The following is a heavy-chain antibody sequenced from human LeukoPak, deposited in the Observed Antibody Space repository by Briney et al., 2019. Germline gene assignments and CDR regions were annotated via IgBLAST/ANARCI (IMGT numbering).Heavy chain of an antibody. D-gene: IGHD2-2*02. Sequence: GGSLRLSCAASGFTFSSYDMSWVRQAPGKGLEWVSAISGSDGSTYYADSVKGRFTISRDNSKNTLYLQMNSLRAEDTAVYYCAKSRSGTTSCYNYWGQGTLVTVSS. CDR2: ISGSDGST. CDR3: AKSRSGTTSCYNY. CDR1: GFTFSSYD. J-gene: IGHJ4*02. V-gene: IGHV3-23*01.